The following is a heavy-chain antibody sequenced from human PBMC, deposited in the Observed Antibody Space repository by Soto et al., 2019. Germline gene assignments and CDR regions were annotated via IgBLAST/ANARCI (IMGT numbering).Heavy chain of an antibody. V-gene: IGHV3-30-3*01. D-gene: IGHD6-19*01. CDR1: GFTFSDYA. CDR2: ISYDGSNK. J-gene: IGHJ4*02. Sequence: GSLRLSCAASGFTFSDYAMHWVRQAPGKGLEWVAVISYDGSNKYFADSVKGRFTISRDNSKNTLYLQMNSLRAEDTAVYYCARGPVAGPFDYWGQGTLVTVSS. CDR3: ARGPVAGPFDY.